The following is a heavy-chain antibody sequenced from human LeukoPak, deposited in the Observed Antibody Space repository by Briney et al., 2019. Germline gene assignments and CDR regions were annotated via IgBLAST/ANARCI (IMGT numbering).Heavy chain of an antibody. CDR1: GFTFSTYW. Sequence: GGSLRLSCAASGFTFSTYWMSWVREAPGKGLEWVANIKQDGSEKYYVDSVKGRFTISRDNAKNSPYLQMNSLRAEDTAVYYCARDSGEGSGWHTYLSDWGQGTLVTVS. CDR2: IKQDGSEK. CDR3: ARDSGEGSGWHTYLSD. J-gene: IGHJ4*02. V-gene: IGHV3-7*01. D-gene: IGHD6-19*01.